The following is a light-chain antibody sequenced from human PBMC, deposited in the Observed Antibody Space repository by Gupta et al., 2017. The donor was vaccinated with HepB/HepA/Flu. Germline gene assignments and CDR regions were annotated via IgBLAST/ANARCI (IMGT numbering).Light chain of an antibody. V-gene: IGKV1-27*01. Sequence: DIQLTQTPSSLSAYVGDRATITCRASQGISNYLAWYQQKPGKVPKLLIYAASTLQSGVPARFSGSGSGTDFTLTISSLQPEDFAAYYCQKYNSCPFTFGPGTKVDIK. CDR1: QGISNY. CDR2: AAS. CDR3: QKYNSCPFT. J-gene: IGKJ3*01.